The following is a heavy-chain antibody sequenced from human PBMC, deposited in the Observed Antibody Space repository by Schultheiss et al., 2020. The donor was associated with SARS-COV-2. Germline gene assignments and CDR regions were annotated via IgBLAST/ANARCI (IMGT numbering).Heavy chain of an antibody. V-gene: IGHV1-18*04. D-gene: IGHD1-1*01. CDR2: ISAYNGNT. CDR3: ARRLERQVDAFDI. CDR1: GYTFTGYY. J-gene: IGHJ3*02. Sequence: ASVKVSCKASGYTFTGYYMHWVRQAPGQGLEWMGWISAYNGNTNYAQKLQGRVTITADKSTSTAYMELSSLRSEDTAVYYCARRLERQVDAFDIWGQGTMVTVAS.